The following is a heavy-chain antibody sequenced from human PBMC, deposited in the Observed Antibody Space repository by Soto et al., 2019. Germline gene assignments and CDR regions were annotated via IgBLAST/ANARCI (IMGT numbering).Heavy chain of an antibody. V-gene: IGHV3-30*18. CDR3: AKDGRWFGDYYYYSMDA. CDR2: ISYHGSNK. D-gene: IGHD3-10*01. CDR1: GFTFSTYG. Sequence: QVQLVESGGGVVQPGRSLRLSCAASGFTFSTYGMHWVRQAPGKGLEWVAVISYHGSNKYYADSVKGRFTISRDNSKNTLHLQMNSLRAEDTAVYYCAKDGRWFGDYYYYSMDAWGKGTTVTVSS. J-gene: IGHJ6*03.